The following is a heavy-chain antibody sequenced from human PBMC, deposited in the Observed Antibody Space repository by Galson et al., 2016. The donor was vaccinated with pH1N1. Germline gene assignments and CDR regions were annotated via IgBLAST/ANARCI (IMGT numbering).Heavy chain of an antibody. CDR1: GLIFSDYY. CDR3: ARALWSVHPGTSDH. CDR2: IDSTSSDT. V-gene: IGHV3-11*05. Sequence: SLRLSCAASGLIFSDYYMNWIRQAPGKGLEWVSYIDSTSSDTNYADSVKGRFTISRDNAKNSLHLQMNSLRVEDTAVYYCARALWSVHPGTSDHWGQGTLVTVSS. D-gene: IGHD1-1*01. J-gene: IGHJ1*01.